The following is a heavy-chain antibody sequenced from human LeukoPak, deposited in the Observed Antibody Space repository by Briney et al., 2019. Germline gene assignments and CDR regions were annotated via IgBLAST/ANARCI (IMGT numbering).Heavy chain of an antibody. Sequence: GGSLRLSCAASGFTFSSYEMNWVRQAPGKGLEWVSYTSSSGSTIYYADSVKGRFTISRDNAKNSLYLQMNSLRAEDTAVYYCAKASYDSSGYFVVDYWGQGTLVTVSS. CDR3: AKASYDSSGYFVVDY. CDR2: TSSSGSTI. CDR1: GFTFSSYE. V-gene: IGHV3-48*03. D-gene: IGHD3-22*01. J-gene: IGHJ4*02.